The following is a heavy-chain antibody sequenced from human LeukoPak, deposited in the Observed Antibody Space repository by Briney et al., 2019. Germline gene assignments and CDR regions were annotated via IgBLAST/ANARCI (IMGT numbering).Heavy chain of an antibody. J-gene: IGHJ5*02. CDR1: GYTFTSYG. V-gene: IGHV1-18*01. CDR3: AREGYYDILTGYYGNWFDP. Sequence: ASVKASCKASGYTFTSYGISWVRQAPGQGFEWMGRISAYNGNTNYAQKFQGRVTMTTDTSTSTAYMELRSLRSDDTAVYYCAREGYYDILTGYYGNWFDPWGQGTLVTVSS. CDR2: ISAYNGNT. D-gene: IGHD3-9*01.